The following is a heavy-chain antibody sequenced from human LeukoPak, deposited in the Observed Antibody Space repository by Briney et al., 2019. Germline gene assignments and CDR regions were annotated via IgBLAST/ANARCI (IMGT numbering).Heavy chain of an antibody. CDR2: INHSGST. Sequence: SETLSLTCAVYGGSFSGYYWSWIRQLPGKGLEWIGEINHSGSTNYYPSLKSRVTISVDTSKNQFSLKLSSVTAADTAVYYCARQQQWLVSPFDYWGQGTLVTVSS. CDR3: ARQQQWLVSPFDY. V-gene: IGHV4-34*01. CDR1: GGSFSGYY. J-gene: IGHJ4*02. D-gene: IGHD6-19*01.